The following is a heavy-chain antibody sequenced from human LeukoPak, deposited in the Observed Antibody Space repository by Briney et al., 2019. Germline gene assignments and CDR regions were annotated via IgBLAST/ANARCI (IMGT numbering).Heavy chain of an antibody. Sequence: GGSLILSCAASGFTFNTYAMSWVRQAPGKGLEWVSSISASGAGTYYADSVKGRFTISRDNSENTVYLQMNSLRAEDTATYYCAKDWSGSDYFDYWGQGTLVTVSS. CDR1: GFTFNTYA. D-gene: IGHD1-14*01. CDR2: ISASGAGT. CDR3: AKDWSGSDYFDY. J-gene: IGHJ4*02. V-gene: IGHV3-23*01.